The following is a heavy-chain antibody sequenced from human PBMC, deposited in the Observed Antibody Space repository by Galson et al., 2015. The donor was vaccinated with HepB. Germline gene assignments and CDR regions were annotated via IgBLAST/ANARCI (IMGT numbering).Heavy chain of an antibody. CDR2: MNPNSGNT. J-gene: IGHJ4*02. CDR1: GYTFTSYD. CDR3: ARGSTRPRAYYDFWSGYVTS. V-gene: IGHV1-8*01. D-gene: IGHD3-3*01. Sequence: SVKVPCKASGYTFTSYDINWVRQATGQGLEWMGWMNPNSGNTGYAQKFQGRVTMTRNTSIRTAYMELSSLKSEDTAVYYCARGSTRPRAYYDFWSGYVTSWGQGTLVTVSS.